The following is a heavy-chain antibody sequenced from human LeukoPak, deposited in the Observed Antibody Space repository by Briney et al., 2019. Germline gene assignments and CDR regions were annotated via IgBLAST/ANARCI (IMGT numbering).Heavy chain of an antibody. CDR3: ARDYSSAYPAYFDY. D-gene: IGHD3-22*01. Sequence: SETLSLTCAVYGGSFSGYYWSWIRQPPGKGLEWIGEINHSGSTNYNPSLKSRVTISVDTSKNQFSLKLSSVTAADTAVYYCARDYSSAYPAYFDYWGQGTLVTVSS. CDR2: INHSGST. V-gene: IGHV4-34*01. J-gene: IGHJ4*02. CDR1: GGSFSGYY.